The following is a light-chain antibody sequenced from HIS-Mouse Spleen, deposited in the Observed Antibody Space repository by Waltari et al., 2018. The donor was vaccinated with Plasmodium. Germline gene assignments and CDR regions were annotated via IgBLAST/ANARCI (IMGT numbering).Light chain of an antibody. CDR2: EDS. CDR1: ALPKKY. J-gene: IGLJ3*02. Sequence: SYELTQPPPVSVPPGQTARITCPGDALPKKYAYWYQQQSGQAPVLVIYEDSKRPSGIPERFSGSSSGTMATLTISGAQVEDEADYYCYSTDSSGNHRVFGGGTKLTVL. V-gene: IGLV3-10*01. CDR3: YSTDSSGNHRV.